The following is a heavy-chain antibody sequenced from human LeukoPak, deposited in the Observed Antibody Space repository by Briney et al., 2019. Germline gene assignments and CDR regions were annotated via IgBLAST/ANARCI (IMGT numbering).Heavy chain of an antibody. CDR1: GFTFDDYA. CDR3: AKGRSTSLNYYYYGMDV. Sequence: GGSLRLSCAASGFTFDDYAMHWVRQAPGKGLEWVSGISWNSGSIGYADSVKGRFTISRDNAKNSLYLQMNSPRAEDTALYYCAKGRSTSLNYYYYGMDVWGQGTTATVSS. D-gene: IGHD2-2*01. J-gene: IGHJ6*02. CDR2: ISWNSGSI. V-gene: IGHV3-9*01.